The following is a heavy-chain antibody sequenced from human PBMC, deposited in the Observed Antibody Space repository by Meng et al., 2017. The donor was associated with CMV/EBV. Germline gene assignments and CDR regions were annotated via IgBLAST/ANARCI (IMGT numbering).Heavy chain of an antibody. Sequence: GESLKISCAASGFTFSDYYMSWIRQAPGKGLEWVSYISSSGSTIYYADSVKGRFTISRDNAKNSLYLQMNSLRAEDTAVYYCARDGSSSSAVGDYYYYGMDVWGQGTTVTVSS. D-gene: IGHD6-6*01. CDR1: GFTFSDYY. CDR2: ISSSGSTI. CDR3: ARDGSSSSAVGDYYYYGMDV. J-gene: IGHJ6*02. V-gene: IGHV3-11*01.